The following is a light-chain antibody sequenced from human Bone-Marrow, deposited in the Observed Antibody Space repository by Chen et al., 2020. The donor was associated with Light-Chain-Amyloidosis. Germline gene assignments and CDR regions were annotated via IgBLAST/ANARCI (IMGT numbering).Light chain of an antibody. CDR2: DDS. Sequence: SYVLTQPSSVSVAQGQTATIACGGNNIGSTSVHWYQQTPGQAPLLVVYDDSDRTSGIPERLSGSNSGNPATLTISRVEAGDEADYYCQVWDRSSDRPVFGGGTKLTVL. CDR1: NIGSTS. V-gene: IGLV3-21*02. CDR3: QVWDRSSDRPV. J-gene: IGLJ3*02.